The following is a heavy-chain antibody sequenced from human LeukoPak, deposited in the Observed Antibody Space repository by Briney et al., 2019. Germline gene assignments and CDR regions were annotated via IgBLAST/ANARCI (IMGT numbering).Heavy chain of an antibody. J-gene: IGHJ3*02. CDR2: INWNGGST. Sequence: GGSLRLSCAAFGFTFDDYGMSWVRQAPGKGLEWVSGINWNGGSTGYADSVKGRFTISRDNAKNSLYLQMNSLRAEDTALYYCARVPWFGEQADAFDIWGQGTMVTVSS. V-gene: IGHV3-20*04. CDR3: ARVPWFGEQADAFDI. CDR1: GFTFDDYG. D-gene: IGHD3-10*01.